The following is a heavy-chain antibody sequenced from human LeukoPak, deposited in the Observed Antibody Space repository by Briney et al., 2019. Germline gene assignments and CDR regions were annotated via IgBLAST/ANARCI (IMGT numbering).Heavy chain of an antibody. J-gene: IGHJ3*02. CDR2: INTDGSST. D-gene: IGHD3-3*01. V-gene: IGHV3-74*01. CDR3: ARLKLRFLEWLPNPDAFDI. Sequence: GGSLRLSCAASGFTFSSYWMHWVRQAPGKGLVWVSRINTDGSSTSYADSVKGRFTISRDNAKNTLYLQMNSLRAEDTAVYYCARLKLRFLEWLPNPDAFDIWGQGTMVTVSS. CDR1: GFTFSSYW.